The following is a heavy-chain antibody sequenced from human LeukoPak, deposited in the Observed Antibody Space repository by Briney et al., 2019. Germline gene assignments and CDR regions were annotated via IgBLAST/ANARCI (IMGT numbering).Heavy chain of an antibody. CDR1: GFTFSSYG. V-gene: IGHV3-30*02. D-gene: IGHD6-13*01. Sequence: PGGSLRLSCAASGFTFSSYGMHWVRQAPGKGLEWVAFIRNDGSNKYYADSVKGRFTISRDNSKNTVYLQMNSLRAEDTAVYYCAKDPEQQLGAHFDYWGQGTLVTVSS. CDR2: IRNDGSNK. CDR3: AKDPEQQLGAHFDY. J-gene: IGHJ4*02.